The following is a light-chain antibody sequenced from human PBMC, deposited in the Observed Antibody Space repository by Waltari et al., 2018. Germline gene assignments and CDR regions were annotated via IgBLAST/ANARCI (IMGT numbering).Light chain of an antibody. CDR2: DAS. CDR3: QQRGNLPET. CDR1: QNVNSF. J-gene: IGKJ2*01. V-gene: IGKV3-11*01. Sequence: EIVLIQSPGTLSLSPGDSATLSCRASQNVNSFLAWYQQKRGQAPRLLIYDASKRATGIPDRISGSGSGTDFTLTISSLEPEDFAIYYCQQRGNLPETFGRGTRVEMK.